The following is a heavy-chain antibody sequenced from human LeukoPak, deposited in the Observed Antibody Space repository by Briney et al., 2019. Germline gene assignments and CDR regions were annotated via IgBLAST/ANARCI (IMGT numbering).Heavy chain of an antibody. CDR2: IKQDGSEK. CDR3: ARGSGSYLGVFDY. CDR1: GFTFSSYW. D-gene: IGHD1-26*01. J-gene: IGHJ4*02. Sequence: GGSLRLSCAASGFTFSSYWMSWVRQAPGKGLEWVANIKQDGSEKYYVDSVKGRFTISRDNAKNSLYLQTNSLRAEDTAVYYCARGSGSYLGVFDYWGQGTLVTVSS. V-gene: IGHV3-7*01.